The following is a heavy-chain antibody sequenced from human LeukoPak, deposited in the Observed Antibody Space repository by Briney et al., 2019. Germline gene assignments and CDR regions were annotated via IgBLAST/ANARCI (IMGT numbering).Heavy chain of an antibody. Sequence: GGSLRLSCAASGFIFSSYAMSWVRQAPGKGLEWVANIKQDGSETYYVDSVKGRFTISRDNAKNSLHLQMNSLRAEDTAVYYCTRGRRRDPTGSSYYYGMDVWGQGTTVAVSS. CDR2: IKQDGSET. D-gene: IGHD1-1*01. J-gene: IGHJ6*02. CDR1: GFIFSSYA. CDR3: TRGRRRDPTGSSYYYGMDV. V-gene: IGHV3-7*03.